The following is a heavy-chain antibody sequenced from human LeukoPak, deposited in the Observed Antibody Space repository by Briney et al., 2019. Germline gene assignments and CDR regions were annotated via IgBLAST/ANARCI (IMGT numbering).Heavy chain of an antibody. CDR1: GGSISSGGYY. CDR2: IYHSGST. CDR3: ARDQASYYDFWSGTRSAAFDI. D-gene: IGHD3-3*01. Sequence: PSETLSLTCTVSGGSISSGGYYWSWIRQPPGKGLEWIGYIYHSGSTYYNPSLKSRVTISVDRSKNQFSLKLSSVTAADTAVYYCARDQASYYDFWSGTRSAAFDIWGQGTMVTVSS. V-gene: IGHV4-30-2*01. J-gene: IGHJ3*02.